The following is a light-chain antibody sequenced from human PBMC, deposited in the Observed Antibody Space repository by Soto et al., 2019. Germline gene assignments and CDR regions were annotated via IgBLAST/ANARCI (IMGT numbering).Light chain of an antibody. CDR1: QSISSW. J-gene: IGKJ1*01. Sequence: DIQMTQSPSTLSASVGDRVTITCRASQSISSWLAWYQQKPGKAPKLLIYDASSLESGVPSRFSRSGSGTEFTLTISSLQPDDFATYYCQQYNSLWTFGQGTKVDI. CDR3: QQYNSLWT. V-gene: IGKV1-5*01. CDR2: DAS.